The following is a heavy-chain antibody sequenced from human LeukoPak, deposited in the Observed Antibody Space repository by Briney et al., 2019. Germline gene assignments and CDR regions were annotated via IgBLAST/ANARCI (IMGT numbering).Heavy chain of an antibody. J-gene: IGHJ6*03. V-gene: IGHV6-1*01. CDR2: TYYWSKWYN. CDR3: VRERLTPRLGGDPYFYMDV. CDR1: GDSVLSSSST. Sequence: SQTLSLTCAISGDSVLSSSSTWKWIRQSPSRGLEWLGGTYYWSKWYNDYAPSLKSRLTIDRDTSKNHFSLQLSSVTPEDTAIYFCVRERLTPRLGGDPYFYMDVWGKGTTVTVS. D-gene: IGHD4-17*01.